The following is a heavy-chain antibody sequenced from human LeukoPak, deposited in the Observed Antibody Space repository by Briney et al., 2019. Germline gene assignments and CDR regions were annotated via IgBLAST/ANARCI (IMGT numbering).Heavy chain of an antibody. CDR1: GYAFASHG. D-gene: IGHD1-1*01. Sequence: ASVKVSCKASGYAFASHGISWVRQAPGQGLDWMGWINPNSGGTNYAQKFQGRVTMTRDTSISTAYMELSRLRSDDTAVYYCASFSSLNDYYGMDVWGQGTTVTVSS. V-gene: IGHV1-2*02. J-gene: IGHJ6*02. CDR2: INPNSGGT. CDR3: ASFSSLNDYYGMDV.